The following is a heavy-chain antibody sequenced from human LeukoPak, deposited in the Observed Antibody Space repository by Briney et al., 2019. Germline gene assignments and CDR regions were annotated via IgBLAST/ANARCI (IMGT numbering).Heavy chain of an antibody. J-gene: IGHJ4*02. Sequence: GGSLTLSCVASGFNFSNYDLHWVRQAPGKGLEWVAVISYDGSNKYYADSVKGRFTISRDNSKNTLYLQMNSLRAEDTAVYYCARDNLEWLLYVDYWGQGTLVIVSS. V-gene: IGHV3-30*19. CDR3: ARDNLEWLLYVDY. CDR1: GFNFSNYD. D-gene: IGHD3-3*01. CDR2: ISYDGSNK.